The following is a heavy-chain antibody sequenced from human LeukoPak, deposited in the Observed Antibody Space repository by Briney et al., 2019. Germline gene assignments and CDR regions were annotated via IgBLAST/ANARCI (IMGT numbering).Heavy chain of an antibody. D-gene: IGHD6-13*01. CDR3: ARLAGGIAAAGGVDY. J-gene: IGHJ4*02. CDR1: GFTFSSYG. CDR2: ISGIGGTT. Sequence: GGSLRLSCAASGFTFSSYGMNWVRQAPGKGLEWVSVISGIGGTTSYADSVKGRFTISRDNSKNTLFLQMNSLRAEDTAVYYCARLAGGIAAAGGVDYWGQGTLVTVSS. V-gene: IGHV3-23*01.